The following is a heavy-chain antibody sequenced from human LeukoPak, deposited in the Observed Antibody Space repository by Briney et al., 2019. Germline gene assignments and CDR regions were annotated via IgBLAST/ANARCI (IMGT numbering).Heavy chain of an antibody. Sequence: PSETLSLTCTVSGGSISSSFWSWIRQPAGKGLEWIGRIYGDGSTNYNPSLKSRITMSLDTPENRISLKLTSVTAADTALYFCVRAPSGCGRTCAFDYWGQGTLVTVSS. CDR3: VRAPSGCGRTCAFDY. V-gene: IGHV4-4*07. CDR1: GGSISSSF. D-gene: IGHD2-15*01. J-gene: IGHJ4*02. CDR2: IYGDGST.